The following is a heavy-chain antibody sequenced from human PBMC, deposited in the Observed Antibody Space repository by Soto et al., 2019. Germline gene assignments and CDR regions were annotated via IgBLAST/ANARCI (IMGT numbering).Heavy chain of an antibody. J-gene: IGHJ6*02. CDR1: GGAISSRIW. Sequence: PSETLALTCAVSGGAISSRIWWSWFRQPPGKGLEWIGEIYHSGSTNYNPSLKSRVAISVDKSKNQFSLKLSSVTAADTAVYYCARWGYCTNGVCYYGMDVWGQGTTVNVSS. CDR3: ARWGYCTNGVCYYGMDV. D-gene: IGHD2-8*01. CDR2: IYHSGST. V-gene: IGHV4-4*02.